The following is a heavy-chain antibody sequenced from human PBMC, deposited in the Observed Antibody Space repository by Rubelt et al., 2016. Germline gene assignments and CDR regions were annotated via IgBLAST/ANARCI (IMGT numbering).Heavy chain of an antibody. V-gene: IGHV4-31*03. CDR1: GDSVRNGRYY. J-gene: IGHJ4*02. CDR2: IYYTGNT. Sequence: QVQLQESGPGLVKTSQILSLTCSVSGDSVRNGRYYWSWIRQLPGKGPEWIGNIYYTGNTHYSPSLRSRVVITIDTSKNEFYLSLSSGTAADTAVYYCATNGVVTAPFQYWGQGTLVAVSS. D-gene: IGHD3-3*01. CDR3: ATNGVVTAPFQY.